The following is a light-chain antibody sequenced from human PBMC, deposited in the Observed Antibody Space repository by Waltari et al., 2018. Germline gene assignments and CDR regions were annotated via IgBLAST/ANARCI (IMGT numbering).Light chain of an antibody. J-gene: IGLJ2*01. V-gene: IGLV3-1*01. Sequence: SYELTQPPSVSVSLGQTARITCSGDELSKKYAHWYQQKSGQAPVLVIFEDSKRPSKIPGRLSGSNSGNTATLTISGTQAMDEADYYCQAWDRSTTGVLGGGTKLTVL. CDR2: EDS. CDR1: ELSKKY. CDR3: QAWDRSTTGV.